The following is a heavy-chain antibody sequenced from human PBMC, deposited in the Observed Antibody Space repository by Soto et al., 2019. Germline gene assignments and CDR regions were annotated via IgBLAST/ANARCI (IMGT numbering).Heavy chain of an antibody. CDR1: GGSISSYY. CDR2: IYYSGST. D-gene: IGHD3-3*01. J-gene: IGHJ3*02. V-gene: IGHV4-59*08. CDR3: ARLDYDFWSGRDDAFDI. Sequence: SETLSLTCTVSGGSISSYYLSWIRQPPGKGLEWIGYIYYSGSTNYNPSLKSRVTISVDTSKNQFSLKLSSVTAADTAVYYCARLDYDFWSGRDDAFDIWGQGTMVTVSS.